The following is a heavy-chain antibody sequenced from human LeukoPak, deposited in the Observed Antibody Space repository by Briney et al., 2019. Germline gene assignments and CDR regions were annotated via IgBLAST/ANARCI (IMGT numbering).Heavy chain of an antibody. J-gene: IGHJ3*02. CDR2: IYYSGST. CDR1: GGSISSSSYY. V-gene: IGHV4-39*07. Sequence: SETLSLTCTVSGGSISSSSYYWGWIRQPPGKGLEWIGSIYYSGSTYYNPSLKSRVTISVDTSKNQFSLKLSSVTAADTAVYYCARDGTVTRGIAVAGTKNAFDIWGQGTMVTVSS. CDR3: ARDGTVTRGIAVAGTKNAFDI. D-gene: IGHD6-19*01.